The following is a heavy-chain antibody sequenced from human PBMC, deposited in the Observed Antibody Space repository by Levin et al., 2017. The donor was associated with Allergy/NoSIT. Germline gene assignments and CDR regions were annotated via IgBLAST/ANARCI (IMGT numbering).Heavy chain of an antibody. CDR3: TTETYGSGSYYNVDTEYFQH. D-gene: IGHD3-10*01. V-gene: IGHV3-15*01. Sequence: AGGSLRLSCAASGFTFSNAWMSWVRQAPGKGLEWVGRIKSKTDGGTTDYAAPVKGRFTISRDDSKNTLYLQMNSLKTEDTAVYYCTTETYGSGSYYNVDTEYFQHWGQGTLVTVSS. J-gene: IGHJ1*01. CDR2: IKSKTDGGTT. CDR1: GFTFSNAW.